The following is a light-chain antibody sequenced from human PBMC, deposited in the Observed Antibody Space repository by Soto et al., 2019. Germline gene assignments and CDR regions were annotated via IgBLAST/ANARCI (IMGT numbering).Light chain of an antibody. CDR2: GDN. CDR3: AAWDDSLGGRVL. V-gene: IGLV1-47*01. J-gene: IGLJ2*01. Sequence: QSVLTQPPSASGPPGQRVTISCSGSSSNIEINYVYWYQHLPGMAPKLLIYGDNQRPSGVPDRFSGSKSGSSASLAISGLRSDDEGDDYCAAWDDSLGGRVLFGGGTKVTVL. CDR1: SSNIEINY.